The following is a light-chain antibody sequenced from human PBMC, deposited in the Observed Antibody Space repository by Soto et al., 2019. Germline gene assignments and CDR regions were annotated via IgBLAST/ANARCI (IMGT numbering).Light chain of an antibody. Sequence: QSVLAQPPSASGTPGQRVTISYSGSTSNVGSNLASWYQQLPGAAPKLLIYNDYERPSGVPDRFSGSKSGTSASLGISGLRSEDEADYFCAVWDDSLRGVVFGGGTKLTVL. CDR1: TSNVGSNL. V-gene: IGLV1-47*02. J-gene: IGLJ2*01. CDR3: AVWDDSLRGVV. CDR2: NDY.